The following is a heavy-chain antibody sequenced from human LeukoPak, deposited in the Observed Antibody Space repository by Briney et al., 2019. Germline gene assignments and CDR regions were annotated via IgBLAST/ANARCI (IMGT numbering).Heavy chain of an antibody. CDR2: IHYSGNT. D-gene: IGHD1-26*01. CDR1: GGSVTSGSYY. Sequence: SETLSLTCSVSGGSVTSGSYYWSWIRQPPGKGLEWMGYIHYSGNTNYNPSLKSRVTISLDMSKNQFSLKLSSVTAADTAVYYCASSGSYRFDYWGQGTLVTVSS. V-gene: IGHV4-61*01. CDR3: ASSGSYRFDY. J-gene: IGHJ4*02.